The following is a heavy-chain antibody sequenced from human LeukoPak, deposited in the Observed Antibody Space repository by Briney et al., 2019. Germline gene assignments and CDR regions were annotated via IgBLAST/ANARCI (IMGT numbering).Heavy chain of an antibody. J-gene: IGHJ1*01. D-gene: IGHD2-15*01. CDR2: ISGSGGST. V-gene: IGHV3-23*01. Sequence: GGFLRLSCAASGFTFSSYAMSWVRRAPGKGLEWVSAISGSGGSTYYADSVKGRFTISRDNSKNTLYLQMNSLRAEDTAVYYCAKDRSSGGFAKGGYFQHWGQGTLVTVSS. CDR1: GFTFSSYA. CDR3: AKDRSSGGFAKGGYFQH.